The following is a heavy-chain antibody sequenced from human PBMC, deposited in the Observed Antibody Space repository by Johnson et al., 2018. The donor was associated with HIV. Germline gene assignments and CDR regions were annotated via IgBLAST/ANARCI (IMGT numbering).Heavy chain of an antibody. CDR1: GFTVSSYY. D-gene: IGHD3-3*01. CDR2: LFSGGST. Sequence: VQLVESGGGLVQPGGSLRLSCAASGFTVSSYYMSWVRQAPGKGLEWVSVLFSGGSTYYADSVKGRFTISRDNSKNTLCLQMNSLKAEDTAVYYCARAPHYNFCSGGPGAFDIWGQGTMVTVSS. V-gene: IGHV3-66*01. CDR3: ARAPHYNFCSGGPGAFDI. J-gene: IGHJ3*02.